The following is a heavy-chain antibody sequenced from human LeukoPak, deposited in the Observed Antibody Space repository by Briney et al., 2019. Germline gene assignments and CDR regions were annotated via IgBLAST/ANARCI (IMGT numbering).Heavy chain of an antibody. J-gene: IGHJ5*02. CDR2: INPNSGGT. Sequence: ASVKVSCKASGYTFTGYYMHWVRQAPGQGLEWMGWINPNSGGTNYAQKFQGRVTMTRDTSISTAYMELSRLRSDDTAVYYCARRGLGYCSGGSCYSWLDENWFNPWGQGTLVTVSS. CDR3: ARRGLGYCSGGSCYSWLDENWFNP. V-gene: IGHV1-2*02. CDR1: GYTFTGYY. D-gene: IGHD2-15*01.